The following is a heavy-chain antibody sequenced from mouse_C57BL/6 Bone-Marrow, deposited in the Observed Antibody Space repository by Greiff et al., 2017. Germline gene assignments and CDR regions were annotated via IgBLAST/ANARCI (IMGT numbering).Heavy chain of an antibody. CDR2: IHPSDSDT. CDR1: GYTFTSYW. J-gene: IGHJ3*01. CDR3: AIYGDDGYYGGFAY. D-gene: IGHD2-3*01. Sequence: QVQLKQPGAELVKPGASVKVSCKASGYTFTSYWMHWVKQRPGQGLEWIGRIHPSDSDTNYNQKFKGKATLTVDKSSSTAYMQLSSLTSEDSAVYYCAIYGDDGYYGGFAYWGQGTLVTVSA. V-gene: IGHV1-74*01.